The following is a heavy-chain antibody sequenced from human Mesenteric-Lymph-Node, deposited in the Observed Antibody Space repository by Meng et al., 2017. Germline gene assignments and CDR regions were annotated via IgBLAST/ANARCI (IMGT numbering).Heavy chain of an antibody. CDR3: TTDFGPYLHYYYYGMDV. J-gene: IGHJ6*02. CDR2: IKSKSDGGTT. CDR1: GFTFSKAW. V-gene: IGHV3-15*01. D-gene: IGHD2-21*01. Sequence: GESLRLSCTPSGFTFSKAWMSWVRQAPGKGLEWVGRIKSKSDGGTTDYAAPVKGRFTISRDDSKNTLYLQMNSLKTEDTAVYYCTTDFGPYLHYYYYGMDVWGQGSTVTVSS.